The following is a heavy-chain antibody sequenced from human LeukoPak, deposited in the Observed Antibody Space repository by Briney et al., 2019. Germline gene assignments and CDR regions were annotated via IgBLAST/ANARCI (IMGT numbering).Heavy chain of an antibody. D-gene: IGHD1-26*01. CDR2: IIPIFGTA. CDR3: ASEVGATGPHAFDI. V-gene: IGHV1-69*13. J-gene: IGHJ3*02. CDR1: GGTFSSYA. Sequence: ASVTVSFKASGGTFSSYAISWVRQAPGQGLEWMGGIIPIFGTANYAQKFQGRVTITADESTSTAYMELSSLRSEDTAVYYCASEVGATGPHAFDIWGQGTMVTVSS.